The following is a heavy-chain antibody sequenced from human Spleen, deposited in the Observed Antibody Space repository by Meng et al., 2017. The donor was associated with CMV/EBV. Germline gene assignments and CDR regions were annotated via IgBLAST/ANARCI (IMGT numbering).Heavy chain of an antibody. V-gene: IGHV1-8*01. CDR3: ARDRPSGVDTIFGVVPDYYYGMDV. Sequence: ASVKVSCKASGYTFTTYDIHWVRQAAGQGLEWMGWMNPNSGNTGYAQKFQGRITMTRDSSISTAYMELSSLRSEETAVYYCARDRPSGVDTIFGVVPDYYYGMDVWG. CDR1: GYTFTTYD. CDR2: MNPNSGNT. J-gene: IGHJ6*02. D-gene: IGHD3-3*01.